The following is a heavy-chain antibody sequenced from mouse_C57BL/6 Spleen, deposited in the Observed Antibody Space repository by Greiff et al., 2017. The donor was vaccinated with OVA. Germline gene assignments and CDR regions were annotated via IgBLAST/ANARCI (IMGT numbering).Heavy chain of an antibody. J-gene: IGHJ2*01. V-gene: IGHV7-3*01. CDR1: GFTFTDYY. CDR2: IRNKANGYTT. CDR3: ARYMAVNYFDY. Sequence: EVKLEESGGGLVQPGGSLSLSCAASGFTFTDYYMSWVRQPPGKALEWLGFIRNKANGYTTEYSASVKGRFTISRDNSQSILYLQMNALRAEDSATYYCARYMAVNYFDYWGQGTTLTVSS.